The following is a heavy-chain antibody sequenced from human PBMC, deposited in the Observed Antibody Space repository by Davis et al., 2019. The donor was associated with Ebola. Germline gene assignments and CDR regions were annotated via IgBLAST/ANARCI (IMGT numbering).Heavy chain of an antibody. V-gene: IGHV1-2*04. D-gene: IGHD1-20*01. Sequence: ASVKVSCKASGYTFTGYYMHWVRQAPGQGLEWMGWINPNSGGTNYAQKFQGWVTMTRDTSISTAYMELSRLRSDDTAVYYCARRPASARHNWNDRWFDPWGQGTLVTVSS. J-gene: IGHJ5*02. CDR2: INPNSGGT. CDR1: GYTFTGYY. CDR3: ARRPASARHNWNDRWFDP.